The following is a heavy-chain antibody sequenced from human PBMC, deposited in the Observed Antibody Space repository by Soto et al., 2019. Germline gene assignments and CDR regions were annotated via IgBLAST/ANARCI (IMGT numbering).Heavy chain of an antibody. V-gene: IGHV4-4*02. CDR2: IHHSGTM. CDR3: ARFTLATSYFDL. D-gene: IGHD5-12*01. CDR1: GDSISSDNW. Sequence: QVQLQESGPGLVKPSGTLSLTCAVSGDSISSDNWWSWVRQTPGKGLEWIGKIHHSGTMNYNPSLKSRVTISVDNSKNHFSLKLSSVTAADTAVYYCARFTLATSYFDLWGQGILVTVSS. J-gene: IGHJ4*02.